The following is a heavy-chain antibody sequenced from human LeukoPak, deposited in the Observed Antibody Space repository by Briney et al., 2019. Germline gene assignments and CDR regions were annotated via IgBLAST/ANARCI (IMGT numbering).Heavy chain of an antibody. J-gene: IGHJ3*02. CDR1: GFTFSDYY. V-gene: IGHV3-11*04. CDR3: ARDVLAARLMAAFDI. CDR2: ISSSGSTI. D-gene: IGHD6-6*01. Sequence: GGSLRLSCAASGFTFSDYYMSWIRQAPGKGLEWVSYISSSGSTIYYADSVKGRFTISRDNAKNSLYLQMNSLRAEDTAVYYCARDVLAARLMAAFDIWGQGTMVTVSS.